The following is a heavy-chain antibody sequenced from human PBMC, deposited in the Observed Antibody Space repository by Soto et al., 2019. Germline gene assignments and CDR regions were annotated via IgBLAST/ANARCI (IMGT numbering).Heavy chain of an antibody. J-gene: IGHJ5*02. CDR1: GGSFSGYY. V-gene: IGHV4-34*01. CDR3: ARVRRWLPVEMVDL. D-gene: IGHD5-12*01. CDR2: VNDSGNS. Sequence: PSETLSLTCGVSGGSFSGYYWSWIRQPPGKGLEWIGEVNDSGNSNYNPYLKRRVVISVDTPKSEFSMKTNTVSAADTGVYYCARVRRWLPVEMVDLCGQGALVTFSS.